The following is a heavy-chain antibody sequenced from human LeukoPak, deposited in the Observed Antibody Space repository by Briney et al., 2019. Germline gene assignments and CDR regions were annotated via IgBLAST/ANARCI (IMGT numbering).Heavy chain of an antibody. V-gene: IGHV4-39*07. CDR3: AREGGFYRPLDY. J-gene: IGHJ4*02. Sequence: SETLSLTCTVSGGSISSTIYYWAWIRQPPGKGLEWIGEVHLDGRTNYNPSLKSRLIMSVDLPENHISLKLTSVTAADTAVYYCAREGGFYRPLDYSGQGTLVTVSS. D-gene: IGHD3-3*01. CDR2: VHLDGRT. CDR1: GGSISSTIYY.